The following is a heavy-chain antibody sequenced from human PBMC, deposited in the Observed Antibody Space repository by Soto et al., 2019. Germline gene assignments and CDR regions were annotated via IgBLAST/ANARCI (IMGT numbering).Heavy chain of an antibody. D-gene: IGHD2-8*01. CDR3: ARHDANVEFDF. J-gene: IGHJ4*01. CDR2: IDPSDSRT. Sequence: GESLKISCEASGYMFPIYHISWVRQMPGKGLEWVGKIDPSDSRTMYRPSSRARITISVDKSINTAYLEWGRLKASDTAMYYCARHDANVEFDFWGQGTQATESS. V-gene: IGHV5-10-1*01. CDR1: GYMFPIYH.